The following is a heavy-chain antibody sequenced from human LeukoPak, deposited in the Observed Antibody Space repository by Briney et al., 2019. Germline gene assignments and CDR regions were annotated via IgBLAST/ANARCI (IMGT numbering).Heavy chain of an antibody. CDR2: INWNGGST. J-gene: IGHJ3*02. CDR3: ASSLGSQVGAFDI. D-gene: IGHD2-2*01. Sequence: GGSLRLSCAASGFTFDDYGMSWARQAPGKGLEWVSSINWNGGSTVYADSVKGRFTIPRDNAKNSLYLQMNSLRAEDTALYYCASSLGSQVGAFDIWGQGTMVTVSS. V-gene: IGHV3-20*04. CDR1: GFTFDDYG.